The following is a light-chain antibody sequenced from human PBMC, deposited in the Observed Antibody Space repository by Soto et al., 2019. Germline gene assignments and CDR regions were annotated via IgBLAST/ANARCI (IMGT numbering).Light chain of an antibody. J-gene: IGKJ4*01. CDR1: QSRSSSY. V-gene: IGKV3-20*01. CDR3: QQYGTSPLT. CDR2: GAS. Sequence: EIVLTQSPGTLSLSPGERATLSRRASQSRSSSYIAWYQQKAGQPPRLLIYGASSRATGIPDRFSGSGSGTDFTLTISRLEPEDFAVYYCQQYGTSPLTFGGGTKVEIK.